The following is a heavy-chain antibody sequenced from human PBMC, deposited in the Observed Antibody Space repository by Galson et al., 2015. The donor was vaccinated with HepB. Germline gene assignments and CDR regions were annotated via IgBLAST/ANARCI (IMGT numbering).Heavy chain of an antibody. D-gene: IGHD2-21*02. Sequence: SLRLSCAASGFTFSSYGMHWVRQAPGKGLAWVGSIDKDGRDTYYVDSVKGRFTISRDNARNSLYLQMNTLRAEDTATYYCARVTTAYDLNDYWGQGTLVTVSS. CDR1: GFTFSSYG. CDR2: IDKDGRDT. V-gene: IGHV3-7*03. J-gene: IGHJ4*02. CDR3: ARVTTAYDLNDY.